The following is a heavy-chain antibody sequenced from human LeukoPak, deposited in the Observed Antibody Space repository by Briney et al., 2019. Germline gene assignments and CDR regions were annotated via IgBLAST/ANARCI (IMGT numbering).Heavy chain of an antibody. D-gene: IGHD3-10*01. CDR3: ARGGLVRGTLYDY. CDR2: INHSGST. J-gene: IGHJ4*02. Sequence: PSETLSLTCAVYGGSFSGYYWSWIRQPPEKGLEWIGEINHSGSTNYNPSLKSRVTISVDTSKNQFSLKLSSVTAADTAVYYCARGGLVRGTLYDYWGQGTLVTVSS. CDR1: GGSFSGYY. V-gene: IGHV4-34*01.